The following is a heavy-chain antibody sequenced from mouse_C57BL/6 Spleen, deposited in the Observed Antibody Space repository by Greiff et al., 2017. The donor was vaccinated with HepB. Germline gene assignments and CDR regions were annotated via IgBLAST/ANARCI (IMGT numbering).Heavy chain of an antibody. CDR2: IDPSDSYT. CDR1: GYTFTSYW. D-gene: IGHD1-1*01. V-gene: IGHV1-59*01. Sequence: QVQLQQSGAELVRPGTSVKLSCKASGYTFTSYWMHWVKQRPGQGLEWIGVIDPSDSYTNYNQKFKGKATLTVDTSSSTAYMQLSSLTSEDSAVYYCARGGTTVVEEAWFAYWGQGTLVTVSA. J-gene: IGHJ3*01. CDR3: ARGGTTVVEEAWFAY.